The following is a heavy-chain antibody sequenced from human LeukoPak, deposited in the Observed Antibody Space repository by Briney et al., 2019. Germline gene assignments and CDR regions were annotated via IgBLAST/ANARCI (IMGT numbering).Heavy chain of an antibody. Sequence: PGGSLRLSCAASGLIVSGNYMSWVRQSPGNGLEWVSVFYSGGSTYYAESVKGRFTISRHNSNNTLSLQMNSLRAEDTAVYYCAKLGEGAFDIWGQGTMVTVSS. J-gene: IGHJ3*02. V-gene: IGHV3-53*04. D-gene: IGHD3-16*01. CDR3: AKLGEGAFDI. CDR1: GLIVSGNY. CDR2: FYSGGST.